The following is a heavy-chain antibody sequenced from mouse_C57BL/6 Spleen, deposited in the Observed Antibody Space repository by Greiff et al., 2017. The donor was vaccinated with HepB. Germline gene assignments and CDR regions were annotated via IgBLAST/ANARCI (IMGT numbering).Heavy chain of an antibody. Sequence: VKLVESGAELARPGASVKLSCKASGYTFTSYGISWVKQRTGQGLEWIGEIYPRSGNTYYNEKFKGKATLTADKSSSTAYMELRSLTSEDSAVYFCARIGYYDYGGLYYFDYWGQGTTLTVSS. V-gene: IGHV1-81*01. J-gene: IGHJ2*01. CDR1: GYTFTSYG. D-gene: IGHD2-4*01. CDR3: ARIGYYDYGGLYYFDY. CDR2: IYPRSGNT.